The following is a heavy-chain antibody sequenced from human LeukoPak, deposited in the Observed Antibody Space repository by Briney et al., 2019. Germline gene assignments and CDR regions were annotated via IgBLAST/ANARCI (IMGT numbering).Heavy chain of an antibody. J-gene: IGHJ4*02. CDR1: GGSFSGYY. D-gene: IGHD6-13*01. CDR3: ARGYSSSWYGYPQQGFEDY. Sequence: SETLSLTCAVYGGSFSGYYWSWIRQPPGKGLEWIGEINHSGSTNYNPSLKSRVTISVDTSKNQFSLKLSSVTAADTAVYYCARGYSSSWYGYPQQGFEDYWGQGTLVTVSS. CDR2: INHSGST. V-gene: IGHV4-34*01.